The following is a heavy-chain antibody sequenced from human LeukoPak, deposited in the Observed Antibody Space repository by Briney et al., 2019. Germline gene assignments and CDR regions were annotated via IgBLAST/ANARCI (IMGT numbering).Heavy chain of an antibody. CDR1: GGSISSYY. Sequence: PSESLSLTCTVSGGSISSYYWSWVRQPPGKGLEWVGYIYYSGSTNYNPSLKSRVTKSVDTSNNQFSLKLSSVTAEDTAVYYCARDREAYYDSRVGAFHIWGQGTMLTLSS. CDR3: ARDREAYYDSRVGAFHI. D-gene: IGHD3-22*01. J-gene: IGHJ3*02. CDR2: IYYSGST. V-gene: IGHV4-59*01.